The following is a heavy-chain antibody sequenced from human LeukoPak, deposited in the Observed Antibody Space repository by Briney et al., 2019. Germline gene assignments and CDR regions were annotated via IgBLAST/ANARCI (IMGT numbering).Heavy chain of an antibody. CDR2: ISGYKGNT. D-gene: IGHD1-26*01. CDR3: ARDGGLVGATTYAFDI. CDR1: GYTFISYG. J-gene: IGHJ3*02. V-gene: IGHV1-18*01. Sequence: WASVKVSCKASGYTFISYGITWVRQAPGQGLEWMGWISGYKGNTKHAQKLQGRVTMTTDTSTSTAYMELRSLRSDDTAVYYCARDGGLVGATTYAFDIWGQGTMVTVSS.